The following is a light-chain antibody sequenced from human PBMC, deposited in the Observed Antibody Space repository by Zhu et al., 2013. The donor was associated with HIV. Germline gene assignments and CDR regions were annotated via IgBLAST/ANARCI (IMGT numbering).Light chain of an antibody. CDR2: AAS. CDR1: QSISYY. Sequence: DIVLTQSPATLSLSPGERATLSCRASQSISYYLAWYQHKPGHPPRLLVYAASSRASGIPDRFGGSWSGTDFTLTISRLEPEDSAVYFCQQYGSSPLTFGGGTKVEI. CDR3: QQYGSSPLT. J-gene: IGKJ4*01. V-gene: IGKV3-20*01.